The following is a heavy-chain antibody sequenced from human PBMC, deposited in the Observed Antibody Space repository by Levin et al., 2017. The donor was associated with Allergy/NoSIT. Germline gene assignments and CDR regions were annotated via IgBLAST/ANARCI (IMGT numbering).Heavy chain of an antibody. J-gene: IGHJ3*01. V-gene: IGHV4-59*01. CDR1: GASLSSYY. CDR2: IYYSGST. D-gene: IGHD6-19*01. CDR3: ARLQFPSTGQWLTFGTFDL. Sequence: KSGGSLRLSCAVSGASLSSYYWSWIRQRPGSGLEWIGYIYYSGSTTYNPSLKSRVTMSVDTSKNQFSLRLTSVATADTAVYFCARLQFPSTGQWLTFGTFDLWGQGTMVTVSS.